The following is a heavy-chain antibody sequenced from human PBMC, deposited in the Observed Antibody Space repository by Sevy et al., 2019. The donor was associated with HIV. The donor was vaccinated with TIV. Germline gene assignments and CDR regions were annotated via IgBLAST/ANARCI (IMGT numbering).Heavy chain of an antibody. CDR3: ARLAGGVDSGFQH. V-gene: IGHV4-4*02. CDR2: IYNSGST. J-gene: IGHJ1*01. D-gene: IGHD3-16*01. Sequence: SETLSLTCAVSDGSISSSNWWSWVRQPPGKGLEWIGEIYNSGSTNRNPSLKRRVTISIDKSKNQFSLKLSSVTAADTAVYFCARLAGGVDSGFQHWGQGTLVTVSS. CDR1: DGSISSSNW.